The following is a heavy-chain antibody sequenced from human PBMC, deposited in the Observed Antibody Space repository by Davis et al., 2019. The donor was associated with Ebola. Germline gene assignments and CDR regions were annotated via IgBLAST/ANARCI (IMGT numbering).Heavy chain of an antibody. J-gene: IGHJ6*02. D-gene: IGHD3-10*01. V-gene: IGHV4-39*07. CDR2: IYYSGST. CDR1: GGSISRYY. Sequence: SETLSLTCTVSGGSISRYYWGWIRQPPGKGLEWIGSIYYSGSTYYNPSLKSRVTISVDTSKNQFSLKLSSVTAADTAVYYCARDVAPFAMDVWGQGTTVTVSS. CDR3: ARDVAPFAMDV.